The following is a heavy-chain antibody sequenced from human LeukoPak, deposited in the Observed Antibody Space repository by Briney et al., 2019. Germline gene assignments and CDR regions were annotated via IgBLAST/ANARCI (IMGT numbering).Heavy chain of an antibody. CDR3: ARSPDILTGENFDY. CDR2: INPKSGGT. Sequence: GASVKVPCKASGYTFSGYYMHWVRQAPGQGLEWMGWINPKSGGTNEAQKFHDRVTMTRGTSIRTAYMEVSRLRSDDTAVYYCARSPDILTGENFDYWGQGTLVTVSS. D-gene: IGHD3-9*01. J-gene: IGHJ4*02. CDR1: GYTFSGYY. V-gene: IGHV1-2*02.